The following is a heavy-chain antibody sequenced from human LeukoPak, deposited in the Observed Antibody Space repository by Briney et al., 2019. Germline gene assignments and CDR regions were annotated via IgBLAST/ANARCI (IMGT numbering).Heavy chain of an antibody. D-gene: IGHD1-7*01. V-gene: IGHV4-39*01. CDR2: IYYSGST. CDR1: GGSISSSSYY. Sequence: SETLSLTCTVSGGSISSSSYYWGWIRQPPGKGLEWIGSIYYSGSTYYNPSLKSRVTISVDTSKNQFSLKLSSVTAADTAVYYCARSELSVTGTIVCSWFDPWGQGTLVTVSS. CDR3: ARSELSVTGTIVCSWFDP. J-gene: IGHJ5*02.